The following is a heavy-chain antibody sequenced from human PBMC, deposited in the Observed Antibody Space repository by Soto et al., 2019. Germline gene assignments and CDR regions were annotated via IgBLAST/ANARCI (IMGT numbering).Heavy chain of an antibody. CDR2: IYSGGST. J-gene: IGHJ4*02. CDR1: GFTVSSNY. CDR3: ARGDYGSGSSVPYFDY. V-gene: IGHV3-53*04. Sequence: GGSLRLSCAASGFTVSSNYMSWVRQAPGKGLEWVSVIYSGGSTYYADSVKGRFTISIHNSKNTLYLQMNSLRAEDTAVYYCARGDYGSGSSVPYFDYWGQGTLVTVSS. D-gene: IGHD3-10*01.